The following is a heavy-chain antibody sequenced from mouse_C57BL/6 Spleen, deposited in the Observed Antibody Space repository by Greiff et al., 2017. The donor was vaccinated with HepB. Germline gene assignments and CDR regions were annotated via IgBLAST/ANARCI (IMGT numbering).Heavy chain of an antibody. D-gene: IGHD1-1*01. CDR2: ISSGSSTI. CDR1: GFTFSDYG. V-gene: IGHV5-17*01. J-gene: IGHJ2*01. CDR3: ARRRSGSTFYFDY. Sequence: DVKLQESGGGLVKPGGSLKLSCAASGFTFSDYGMHWVRQAPEKGLEWVAYISSGSSTIYYADTVKGRFTISRDNAKNTLFLQMTSLRSEDTAMYYCARRRSGSTFYFDYWGQGTTLTVSS.